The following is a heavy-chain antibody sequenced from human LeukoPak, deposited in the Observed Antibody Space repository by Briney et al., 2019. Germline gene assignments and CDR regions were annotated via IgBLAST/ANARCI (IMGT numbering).Heavy chain of an antibody. Sequence: ASVKVSCKASGYTFTSYYMHWVRQAPGQGLEWMGIINPSGGSTSYAQKLQGRVTMTRDMSTISADVELSSLRSEYRAGYYVVREQGAVAGSFAYWGQGTLVTVSS. J-gene: IGHJ4*02. CDR2: INPSGGST. CDR1: GYTFTSYY. V-gene: IGHV1-46*01. D-gene: IGHD6-19*01. CDR3: VREQGAVAGSFAY.